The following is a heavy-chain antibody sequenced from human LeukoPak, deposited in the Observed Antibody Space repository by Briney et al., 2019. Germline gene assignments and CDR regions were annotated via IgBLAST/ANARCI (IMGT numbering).Heavy chain of an antibody. CDR1: GGSISSSSYY. J-gene: IGHJ5*02. D-gene: IGHD3-9*01. CDR2: INHSGST. Sequence: KPSETLSLTCTVSGGSISSSSYYWGWIRQPPGKGLEWIGEINHSGSTNYNPSLKSRVTISVDTSKNQFSLKLSSVTAADTAVYYCARHYDILTGYPPSGRGWFDPWGQGTLVTVSS. V-gene: IGHV4-39*07. CDR3: ARHYDILTGYPPSGRGWFDP.